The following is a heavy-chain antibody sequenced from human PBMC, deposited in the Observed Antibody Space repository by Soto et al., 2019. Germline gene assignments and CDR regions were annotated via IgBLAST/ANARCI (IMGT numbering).Heavy chain of an antibody. J-gene: IGHJ6*02. V-gene: IGHV1-18*01. Sequence: QLVQSGGEVKKPGASVQVSCKASGYTFISYGISWVRQAPGQGLEWVGWINAYTGKTKLAQKVQGRVTLTTDRSTSTAYLELRSLRSDDTAQYYCARVLYYGSGCYSPYGMDVWGQGTTVTVSS. CDR1: GYTFISYG. D-gene: IGHD3-10*01. CDR2: INAYTGKT. CDR3: ARVLYYGSGCYSPYGMDV.